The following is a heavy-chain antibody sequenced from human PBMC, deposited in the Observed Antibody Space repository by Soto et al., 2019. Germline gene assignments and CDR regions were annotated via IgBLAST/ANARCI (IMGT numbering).Heavy chain of an antibody. CDR3: ARVRNKYSSGWYGDFDY. CDR1: GFTFSSYA. J-gene: IGHJ4*02. Sequence: QVQLVESGGGVVQPGRSLRLSCAASGFTFSSYAMHWVRQAPGKGLEWVAVISYDGSNKYYADSVKGRFTISRDNSKNTLYLQMNSLRAEDTAVYYCARVRNKYSSGWYGDFDYWGQGTLVTVSS. D-gene: IGHD6-19*01. V-gene: IGHV3-30-3*01. CDR2: ISYDGSNK.